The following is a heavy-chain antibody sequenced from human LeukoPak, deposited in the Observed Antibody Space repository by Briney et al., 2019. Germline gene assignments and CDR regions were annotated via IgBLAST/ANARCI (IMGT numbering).Heavy chain of an antibody. CDR3: ARDSSSGWYYFDY. Sequence: GRSLRLSCAASGFTFSNYGMHWARQAPGKGLEWVAVIWFDGSNKYYADSVKGRFTISRDNSKNTLYLQMNSLRAEDTAVYYCARDSSSGWYYFDYWGQGTLVTVSS. CDR2: IWFDGSNK. J-gene: IGHJ4*02. CDR1: GFTFSNYG. V-gene: IGHV3-33*01. D-gene: IGHD6-19*01.